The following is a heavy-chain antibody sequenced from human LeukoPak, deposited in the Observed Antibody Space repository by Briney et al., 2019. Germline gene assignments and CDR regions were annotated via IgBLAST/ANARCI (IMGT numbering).Heavy chain of an antibody. Sequence: SETLSLTCTVSGGSLSSYYWSWIRQPPGKGLEWIGYIYYSGSTNYNPSLKSRVTISVDTSKNQFSLKLSSVTAADTAVYYCARDTYGVWYFDLWGRGTLVTVSS. CDR1: GGSLSSYY. J-gene: IGHJ2*01. D-gene: IGHD3-10*01. V-gene: IGHV4-59*01. CDR3: ARDTYGVWYFDL. CDR2: IYYSGST.